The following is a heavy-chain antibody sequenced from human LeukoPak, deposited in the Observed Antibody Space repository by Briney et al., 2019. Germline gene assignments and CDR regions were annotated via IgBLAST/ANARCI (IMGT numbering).Heavy chain of an antibody. CDR2: IRYDGSNK. J-gene: IGHJ4*02. D-gene: IGHD2-15*01. CDR3: AKDHRGRRSGPDY. Sequence: GGSLRLSCAASGFTFSSYGMHWVRQAPGKGLEWVAFIRYDGSNKYYADSVKGRFTISRDNSKNTLYLQMNSLRAEDTAVYYCAKDHRGRRSGPDYWGQGTLVTVSS. CDR1: GFTFSSYG. V-gene: IGHV3-30*02.